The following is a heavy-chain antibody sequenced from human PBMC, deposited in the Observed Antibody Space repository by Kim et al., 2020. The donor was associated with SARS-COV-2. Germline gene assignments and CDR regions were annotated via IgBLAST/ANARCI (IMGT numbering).Heavy chain of an antibody. J-gene: IGHJ4*02. CDR2: ISSSSSYI. D-gene: IGHD2-2*01. V-gene: IGHV3-21*01. Sequence: GGSLRLSCAASGFTFSSYSMNWVRQAPGKGLEWVSSISSSSSYIYYADSVKGRFTISRDNAKNSLYLQMNSLRAEDTAVYYCARDSTRDCSSTSCSPSDFDYWGQGTLVTVSS. CDR1: GFTFSSYS. CDR3: ARDSTRDCSSTSCSPSDFDY.